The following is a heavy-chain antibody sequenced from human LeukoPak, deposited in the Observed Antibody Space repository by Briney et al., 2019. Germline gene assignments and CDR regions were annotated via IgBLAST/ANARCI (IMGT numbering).Heavy chain of an antibody. V-gene: IGHV3-64*02. D-gene: IGHD2-15*01. Sequence: QPWGSLSLSCAASGFTFSSYAMHWVRQAPGKGLEYVSAISSNGGSTYYADSVKGRFTISRDNSKNTLYLQMGSLRAEDMAVYYCARECANSAFDYWGQAAMLTVSS. CDR1: GFTFSSYA. CDR2: ISSNGGST. J-gene: IGHJ4*02. CDR3: ARECANSAFDY.